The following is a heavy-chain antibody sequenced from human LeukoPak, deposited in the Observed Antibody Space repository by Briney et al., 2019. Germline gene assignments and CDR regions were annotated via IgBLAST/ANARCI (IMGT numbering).Heavy chain of an antibody. Sequence: GRSLRLSCAASGFSFSSYGMHWVRQAPGKGLEWVAVISHDGNNQYYADSVKGRFTISRDNSKNTLYLQMNSLKPEDTAVYYCITVERWLLNTSPYWGPGTLVTVSS. CDR1: GFSFSSYG. D-gene: IGHD5-24*01. J-gene: IGHJ4*02. V-gene: IGHV3-30*03. CDR2: ISHDGNNQ. CDR3: ITVERWLLNTSPY.